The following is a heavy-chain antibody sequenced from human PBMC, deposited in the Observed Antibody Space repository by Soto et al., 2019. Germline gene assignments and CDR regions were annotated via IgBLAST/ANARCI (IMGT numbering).Heavy chain of an antibody. D-gene: IGHD3-10*01. Sequence: PSQTLSLTCAISGDSVSTNSATWDWIRQSPSRGLEWLGRTYYRSKWYNDYAVSVKSRITINPDTSKNQFSLQLNSVTPEDTAVYYCARDSYVSGIYRFDPWGQGTLVTVSS. CDR3: ARDSYVSGIYRFDP. CDR2: TYYRSKWYN. CDR1: GDSVSTNSAT. V-gene: IGHV6-1*01. J-gene: IGHJ5*02.